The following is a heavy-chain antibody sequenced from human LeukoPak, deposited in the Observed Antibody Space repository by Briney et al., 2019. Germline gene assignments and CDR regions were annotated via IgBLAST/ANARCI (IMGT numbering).Heavy chain of an antibody. CDR3: ARGRAWSDP. V-gene: IGHV4-59*01. CDR1: GGSISSYY. J-gene: IGHJ5*02. CDR2: IDHSGST. Sequence: PSETLSLTCTVSGGSISSYYWSWIRQPPGKGLEWIAYIDHSGSTIYNPSLESRVTISVDTSKNQFSLNLNSVTTADTAVYYCARGRAWSDPWGQGTLVTVSS.